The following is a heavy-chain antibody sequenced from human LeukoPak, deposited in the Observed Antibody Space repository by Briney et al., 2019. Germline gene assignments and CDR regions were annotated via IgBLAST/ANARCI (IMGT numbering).Heavy chain of an antibody. Sequence: GGSLRLSCAAAGFTFSSNWMHWVRHAPGTGLVWVSRINSDGSSTSYADYVKGRFTISRDNAKNTLYLQMNSLRAEDTAVYYCARSDRHYYYYYMDVWGKGTTVTVSS. D-gene: IGHD3-22*01. CDR2: INSDGSST. J-gene: IGHJ6*03. CDR3: ARSDRHYYYYYMDV. CDR1: GFTFSSNW. V-gene: IGHV3-74*01.